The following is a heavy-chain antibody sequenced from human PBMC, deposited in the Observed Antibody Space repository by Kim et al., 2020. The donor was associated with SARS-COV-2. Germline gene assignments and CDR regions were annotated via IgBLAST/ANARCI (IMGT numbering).Heavy chain of an antibody. D-gene: IGHD3-10*01. CDR3: ARDPVIAANAFDI. Sequence: SVKVSCKASGGTFSSYAISWVRQAPGQGLEWMGGIIPIFGTANYAQKFQGRVTITADESTSTAYMELSSLRSEDTAVYYCARDPVIAANAFDIWGQGTMVTVSS. V-gene: IGHV1-69*13. CDR1: GGTFSSYA. J-gene: IGHJ3*02. CDR2: IIPIFGTA.